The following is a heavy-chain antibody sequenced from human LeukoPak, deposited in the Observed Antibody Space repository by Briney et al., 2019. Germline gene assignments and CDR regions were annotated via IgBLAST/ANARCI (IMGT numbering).Heavy chain of an antibody. D-gene: IGHD4-11*01. CDR1: GGTFSSYA. J-gene: IGHJ4*02. Sequence: SVKVSCKASGGTFSSYAISWVRQAPGQGLEWMGGIIPIFGTANYAQEFQGRVTITADESTSTAYMELSSLRSEDTAVYYCAREGPVYRTFDYWGQGTLVTVSS. CDR3: AREGPVYRTFDY. V-gene: IGHV1-69*13. CDR2: IIPIFGTA.